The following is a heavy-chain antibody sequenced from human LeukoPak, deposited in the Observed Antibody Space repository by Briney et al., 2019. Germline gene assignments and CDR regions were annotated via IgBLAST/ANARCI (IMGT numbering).Heavy chain of an antibody. CDR3: TRDLSGIAGYTYGRGIDY. CDR2: IKKDGSEK. V-gene: IGHV3-7*01. CDR1: GFTFSSHW. D-gene: IGHD5-18*01. J-gene: IGHJ4*02. Sequence: GGSLRLSCAASGFTFSSHWMSWVRQAPGKGLEWVANIKKDGSEKYYVDAVKGRFTISRDNAKTSLYLQMNSLRAEDTAVYYCTRDLSGIAGYTYGRGIDYWGQGTLVTVSS.